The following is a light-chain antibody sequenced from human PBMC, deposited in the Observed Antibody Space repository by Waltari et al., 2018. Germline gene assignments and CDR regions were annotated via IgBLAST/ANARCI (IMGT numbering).Light chain of an antibody. CDR1: QGISSF. CDR2: DAS. J-gene: IGKJ4*01. Sequence: IVLTQSPATLSLSPGERATLSCRASQGISSFLAWYQQKPGQAPRLLVYDASNRATGIPARFSGSGSGADSTLTISSLELEDFAVYYCQQRTNWPSFGGGTRVELK. V-gene: IGKV3-11*01. CDR3: QQRTNWPS.